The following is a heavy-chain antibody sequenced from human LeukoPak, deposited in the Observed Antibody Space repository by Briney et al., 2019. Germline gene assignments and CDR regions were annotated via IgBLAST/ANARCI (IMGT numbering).Heavy chain of an antibody. CDR2: INPNSGGT. CDR1: GYTFTGYY. Sequence: ASVKVSCKASGYTFTGYYMHWVRQAPGQGLEWMGWINPNSGGTNYAQEFQGRVTMTRDTSISTAYMELSRLRSDDTAVYYCASQNDVVVVAATGSFDYWGQGTLVTVSS. V-gene: IGHV1-2*02. D-gene: IGHD2-15*01. CDR3: ASQNDVVVVAATGSFDY. J-gene: IGHJ4*02.